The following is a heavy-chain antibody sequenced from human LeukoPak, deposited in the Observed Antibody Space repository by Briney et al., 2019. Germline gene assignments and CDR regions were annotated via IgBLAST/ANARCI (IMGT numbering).Heavy chain of an antibody. CDR3: ERMGYFSSASCRHALDY. CDR1: AFTFSSYS. J-gene: IGHJ4*02. Sequence: GGSLRLSWAASAFTFSSYSMNWVRQAPGKGLEWVSYISSSSSTIYYADSVKGRFTISRDNAKNSLYLQVNSLRAEDTAVYYCERMGYFSSASCRHALDYWGQGTLVTVSS. CDR2: ISSSSSTI. D-gene: IGHD2-15*01. V-gene: IGHV3-48*01.